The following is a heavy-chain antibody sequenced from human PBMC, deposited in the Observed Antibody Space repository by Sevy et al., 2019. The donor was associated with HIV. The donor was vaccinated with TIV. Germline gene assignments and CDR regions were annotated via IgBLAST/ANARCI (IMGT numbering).Heavy chain of an antibody. CDR2: INVSGGST. J-gene: IGHJ4*02. Sequence: GGSLRLSCIASGSTFNPYAMSWVRQAPGKGLEWVAVINVSGGSTDYADSVRGRFSISRDNSNVYLEMNSMRVEDTAVYYCVKESVGYISSWYYFDYWGQGTLVTVSS. D-gene: IGHD6-13*01. V-gene: IGHV3-23*01. CDR1: GSTFNPYA. CDR3: VKESVGYISSWYYFDY.